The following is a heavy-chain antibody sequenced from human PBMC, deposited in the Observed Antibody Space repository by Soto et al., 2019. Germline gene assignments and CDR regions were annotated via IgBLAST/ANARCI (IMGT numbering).Heavy chain of an antibody. CDR2: IWYDGSNK. J-gene: IGHJ4*02. D-gene: IGHD6-13*01. CDR3: ARDPESAGQGYFDY. CDR1: GFTFSSYG. V-gene: IGHV3-33*01. Sequence: QVQLVESGGGVVQPGRSLRLSCAASGFTFSSYGMHWVRQAPGKGLEWVAVIWYDGSNKYYADSVKGRFTISRDNSKNTLYLQMNSLRAEDTAVYYCARDPESAGQGYFDYWGQGTLVTVSS.